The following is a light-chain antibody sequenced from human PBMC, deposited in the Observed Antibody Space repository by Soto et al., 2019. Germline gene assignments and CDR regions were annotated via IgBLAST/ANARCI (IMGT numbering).Light chain of an antibody. CDR2: AAS. V-gene: IGKV1-5*01. J-gene: IGKJ4*01. CDR3: QQYNSYLLT. Sequence: DIQMTQSPSSLSASVGDRVTITCRASQSISSYLNWYQQKPGKAPKLLIYAASSLESGVPSRFSGSGFGTEFTLTISSLQPDDFATYYCQQYNSYLLTFGGGTKVE. CDR1: QSISSY.